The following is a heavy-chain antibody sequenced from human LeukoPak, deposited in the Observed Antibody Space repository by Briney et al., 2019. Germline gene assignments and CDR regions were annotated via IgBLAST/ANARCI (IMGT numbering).Heavy chain of an antibody. CDR2: IKLDGSEK. J-gene: IGHJ4*02. Sequence: QTGGSLRLSCVASGFTFGKYWMSWVRQAPGKGLEWVANIKLDGSEKNYVDSVKGRFTISRDNTKNSLYLQMNSLRAEDTAVFYCARDQYDIWSRRGNFDSWGQGTLVIVSS. D-gene: IGHD3-3*01. CDR3: ARDQYDIWSRRGNFDS. V-gene: IGHV3-7*03. CDR1: GFTFGKYW.